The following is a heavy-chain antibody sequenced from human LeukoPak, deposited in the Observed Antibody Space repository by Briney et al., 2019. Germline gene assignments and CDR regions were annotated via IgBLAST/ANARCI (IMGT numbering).Heavy chain of an antibody. CDR1: GFTVSNFW. V-gene: IGHV3-7*04. CDR2: IHPEGNEK. Sequence: GGSLRLSCAVSGFTVSNFWMSWVRQAPGRGLEWVANIHPEGNEKYHVESVKGRFTISRDNAKNSLFLQMNGLRVEDTAVYYCARGDAFSGDHWGQGTLVTVSS. J-gene: IGHJ4*02. CDR3: ARGDAFSGDH.